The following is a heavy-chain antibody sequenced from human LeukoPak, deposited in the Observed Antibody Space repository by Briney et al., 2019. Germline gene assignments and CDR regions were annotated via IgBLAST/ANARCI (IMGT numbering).Heavy chain of an antibody. J-gene: IGHJ6*02. V-gene: IGHV4-39*07. CDR3: ARVIAVAGTSPGSGYYYGMDV. CDR1: GGSISSSSYY. D-gene: IGHD6-19*01. Sequence: RTSETLSLTCTVSGGSISSSSYYWGWIRQPPGKGLEWIGSIYYSGSTYYNPSLKSRVTISVDKSKNQFSLKLSSVTAADTAVYYCARVIAVAGTSPGSGYYYGMDVWGQGTTVTVSS. CDR2: IYYSGST.